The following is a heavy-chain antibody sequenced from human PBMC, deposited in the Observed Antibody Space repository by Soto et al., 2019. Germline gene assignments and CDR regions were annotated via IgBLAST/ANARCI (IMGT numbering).Heavy chain of an antibody. J-gene: IGHJ4*02. V-gene: IGHV3-30*18. CDR1: GFTFSSYG. D-gene: IGHD3-3*01. CDR3: AKNKRFLEWLSDY. Sequence: GGSLRLSCAASGFTFSSYGMHWVRQAPGKGLEWVAVISYDGSNKYYADSVKGRFTISRDNSKNTLYLQMNSLRAEDTAVYYCAKNKRFLEWLSDYWGQGTLVTVSS. CDR2: ISYDGSNK.